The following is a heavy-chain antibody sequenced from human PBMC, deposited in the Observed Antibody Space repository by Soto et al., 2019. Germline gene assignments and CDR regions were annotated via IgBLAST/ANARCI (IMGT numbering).Heavy chain of an antibody. V-gene: IGHV4-59*08. CDR2: IYYSGST. CDR1: GGSISSYY. D-gene: IGHD5-18*01. J-gene: IGHJ4*02. Sequence: SETLSLTCAVSGGSISSYYWSWIRQPPGKGLEWIGYIYYSGSTNYNPSLKSRVTISVDTSKNQLSLKLSSVTAADTAVYYCARRYGYSFDYWGQGTLVTVSS. CDR3: ARRYGYSFDY.